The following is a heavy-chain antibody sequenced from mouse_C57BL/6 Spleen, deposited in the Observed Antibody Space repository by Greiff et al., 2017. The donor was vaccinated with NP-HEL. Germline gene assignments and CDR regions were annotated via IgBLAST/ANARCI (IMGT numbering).Heavy chain of an antibody. D-gene: IGHD1-1*01. J-gene: IGHJ3*01. CDR2: IYPGSGST. CDR3: ASSAFTTVVATRAY. CDR1: GYTFTSYW. V-gene: IGHV1-55*01. Sequence: VQLQQSGAELVKPGASVKMSCKASGYTFTSYWITWVKQRPGQGLEWIGDIYPGSGSTNYNEKFKSKATLTVDTSSSTAYMQLSSLTSEDSAVYYCASSAFTTVVATRAYWGQGTLVTVSS.